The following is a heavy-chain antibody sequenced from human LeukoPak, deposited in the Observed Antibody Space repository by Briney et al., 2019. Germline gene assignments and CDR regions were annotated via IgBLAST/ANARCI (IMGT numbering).Heavy chain of an antibody. V-gene: IGHV4-39*01. CDR1: GGSISSSSYY. CDR3: ARRGWFGELFPYYFDY. Sequence: PSETLSLTCTVSGGSISSSSYYWGWIRQPPGKGLEWIANIYYSGSTYYNPSLKSRVTISVDTSKNQLSLKLSAVTAADTAVYYCARRGWFGELFPYYFDYWGQGTLVTVSS. D-gene: IGHD3-10*01. J-gene: IGHJ4*02. CDR2: IYYSGST.